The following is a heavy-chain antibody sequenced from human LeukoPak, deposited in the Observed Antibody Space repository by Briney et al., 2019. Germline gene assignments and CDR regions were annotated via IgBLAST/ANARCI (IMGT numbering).Heavy chain of an antibody. Sequence: PSETLSLTCTVSGGSISSGGYYWSWIRQHPGKGLEWIGYIYYSGSTYYNPSLKSRVTISVDTSKNQFSLELSSVTAADTAVYYCVRDQGDGYNRYFDYWGQGTLVTVSS. D-gene: IGHD5-24*01. V-gene: IGHV4-31*03. CDR1: GGSISSGGYY. J-gene: IGHJ4*02. CDR2: IYYSGST. CDR3: VRDQGDGYNRYFDY.